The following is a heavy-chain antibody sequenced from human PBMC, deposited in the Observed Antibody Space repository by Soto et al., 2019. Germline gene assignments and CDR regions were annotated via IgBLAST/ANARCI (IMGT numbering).Heavy chain of an antibody. CDR2: TYYRSKWYS. J-gene: IGHJ6*02. Sequence: PSQTISLTCAISGDSVSSNSAAWNWIRQSPSRGLEWLGRTYYRSKWYSDYAVSVKSRITINPDTSKNQFSLQLNSVTPEDTAVYYCARDMEACHSPCGTDVRGPAPTVTVS. CDR3: ARDMEACHSPCGTDV. CDR1: GDSVSSNSAA. D-gene: IGHD1-1*01. V-gene: IGHV6-1*01.